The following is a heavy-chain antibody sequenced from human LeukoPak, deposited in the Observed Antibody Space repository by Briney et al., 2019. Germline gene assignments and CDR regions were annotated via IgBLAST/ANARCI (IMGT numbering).Heavy chain of an antibody. CDR3: AKDMGSIVGAPGS. CDR1: GFTFDDYA. J-gene: IGHJ5*02. CDR2: ISWNSGSI. Sequence: GRSLRLSCAASGFTFDDYAMHWVRQAPGKGLEWVSGISWNSGSIGYADSVKGRFTISRDNAKNSLYLQMNSLSTEDTALYYCAKDMGSIVGAPGSWGQGTLVTASS. V-gene: IGHV3-9*01. D-gene: IGHD1-26*01.